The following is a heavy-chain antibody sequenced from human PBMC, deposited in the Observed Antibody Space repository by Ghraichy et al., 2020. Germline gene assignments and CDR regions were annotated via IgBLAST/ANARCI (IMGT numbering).Heavy chain of an antibody. D-gene: IGHD3-22*01. V-gene: IGHV4-59*01. J-gene: IGHJ6*02. CDR2: IYYSGST. CDR1: GGSISSYY. CDR3: ARVRYYDSSERAYYYGMDV. Sequence: SETLSLTCTVSGGSISSYYWSWIRQPPGKGLEWIGYIYYSGSTNYNPSLKSRVTISVDTSKNQFSLKLSSVTAADTAVYYCARVRYYDSSERAYYYGMDVWGQGTTVTVSS.